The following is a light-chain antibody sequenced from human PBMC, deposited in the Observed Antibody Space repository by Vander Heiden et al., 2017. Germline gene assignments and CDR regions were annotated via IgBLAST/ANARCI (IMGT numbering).Light chain of an antibody. CDR2: KAS. J-gene: IGKJ1*01. Sequence: HVTQSPSTLSASSADRVTIPSRASQRISSWFAWYQQKPGQAPKLLIYKASSRDSGVPSRFSGSGSGTEFTLTISSLQPDDFAMYYCQQYDSYSLTFGQGTKVEIK. V-gene: IGKV1-5*03. CDR3: QQYDSYSLT. CDR1: QRISSW.